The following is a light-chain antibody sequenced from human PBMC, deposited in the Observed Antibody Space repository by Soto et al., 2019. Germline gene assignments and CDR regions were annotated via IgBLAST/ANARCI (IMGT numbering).Light chain of an antibody. V-gene: IGKV3-15*01. CDR1: QSISGN. J-gene: IGKJ1*01. Sequence: EIVMTQSPATLPVSPGEGGTLSCRASQSISGNLAWYQQKPGQAPRLLIYGASTRATGIPARFSGSGSGTEFTLTISSPESYDLAVYYCQQYENWPRTFGQGTKVEVK. CDR3: QQYENWPRT. CDR2: GAS.